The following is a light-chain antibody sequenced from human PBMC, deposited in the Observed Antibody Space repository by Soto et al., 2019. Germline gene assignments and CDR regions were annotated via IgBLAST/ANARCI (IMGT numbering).Light chain of an antibody. CDR2: DVI. Sequence: QSVLTQPASVSGSPGQSITISCTGTSSDIGAYNYVSWYQQNSGKAPKLMIYDVIKRPSGVSNRFSGSKSGNTASLTISGLQAEDEADYYCSSSTSSSTHVIFGGGTKVTVL. CDR1: SSDIGAYNY. CDR3: SSSTSSSTHVI. J-gene: IGLJ2*01. V-gene: IGLV2-14*01.